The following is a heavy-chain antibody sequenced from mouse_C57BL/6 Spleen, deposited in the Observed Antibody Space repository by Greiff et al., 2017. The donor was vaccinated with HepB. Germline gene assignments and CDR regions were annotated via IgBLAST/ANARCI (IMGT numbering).Heavy chain of an antibody. CDR1: GFNIKNTY. CDR3: ARSDYYGSSYYAMDY. CDR2: IDPANGNT. J-gene: IGHJ4*01. Sequence: EVMLVESVAELVRPGASVKLSCTASGFNIKNTYMHWVKQRPEQGLEWIGRIDPANGNTKYAPKFQGKATITADTSSNTAYLQLSSLTSEDTAIYYCARSDYYGSSYYAMDYWGQGTSVTVSS. V-gene: IGHV14-3*01. D-gene: IGHD1-1*01.